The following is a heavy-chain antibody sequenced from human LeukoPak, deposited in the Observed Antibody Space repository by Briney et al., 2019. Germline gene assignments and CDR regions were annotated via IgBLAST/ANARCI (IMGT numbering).Heavy chain of an antibody. CDR1: GFTFSSYE. V-gene: IGHV3-48*03. CDR3: ARVTSDYYGSGSYYFDY. Sequence: GGSLRLSCAASGFTFSSYEMNWVRQAPGKGLEWVSYISSSGSTIYYADSVKGRFTISRDNAKNSLYLQMNSLRAEDTAVYYCARVTSDYYGSGSYYFDYWGRGTLVTVSS. CDR2: ISSSGSTI. J-gene: IGHJ4*02. D-gene: IGHD3-10*01.